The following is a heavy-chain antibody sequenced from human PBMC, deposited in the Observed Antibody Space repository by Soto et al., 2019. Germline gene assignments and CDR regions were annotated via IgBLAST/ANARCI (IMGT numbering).Heavy chain of an antibody. CDR2: IYSGGST. Sequence: GGSLRLSCAASGFTVSSNYMSWVRQAPGKGLEWVSVIYSGGSTYYADSVKGRFTISRHNSKNPLYLQMNSLRAEDTAVYYCAASSIAARDAFDIWGQGTMVTVSS. D-gene: IGHD6-6*01. J-gene: IGHJ3*02. V-gene: IGHV3-66*01. CDR3: AASSIAARDAFDI. CDR1: GFTVSSNY.